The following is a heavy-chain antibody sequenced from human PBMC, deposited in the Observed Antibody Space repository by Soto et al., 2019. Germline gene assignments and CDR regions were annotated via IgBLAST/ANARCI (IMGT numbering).Heavy chain of an antibody. CDR2: IIPILGIA. CDR1: GGTFSSYT. CDR3: ARWGQVRGAGGMDV. J-gene: IGHJ6*02. V-gene: IGHV1-69*02. Sequence: QVQLVQSGAEVKKPGSSVKVSCKASGGTFSSYTISWVRQAPGQGLEWMGRIIPILGIANYAQKFQGRVKITADKATSTAYMELSSLRSEDTAVYYCARWGQVRGAGGMDVWGQGTTVTVSS. D-gene: IGHD3-10*01.